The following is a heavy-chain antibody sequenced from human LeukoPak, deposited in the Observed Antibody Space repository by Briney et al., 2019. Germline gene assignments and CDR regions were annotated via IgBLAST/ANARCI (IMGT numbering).Heavy chain of an antibody. D-gene: IGHD2-15*01. V-gene: IGHV3-23*01. J-gene: IGHJ4*02. CDR3: ARDDCSGGSCLTTPYFDY. CDR1: GFTFSSYA. CDR2: ISGSGGST. Sequence: GVSLRLSCAASGFTFSSYAMSWVRQAPGKGLEWVSAISGSGGSTYYADSVKGRFTISRDNSKNTLYLQMNSLRAEDTALYYCARDDCSGGSCLTTPYFDYWGQGTLVTVSS.